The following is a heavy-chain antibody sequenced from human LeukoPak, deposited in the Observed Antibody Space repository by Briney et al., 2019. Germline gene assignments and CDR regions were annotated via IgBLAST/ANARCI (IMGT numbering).Heavy chain of an antibody. J-gene: IGHJ4*02. Sequence: SQTLSLTCAASGGSISSGGYSWSWIRQPPGKGLEWIGYIYHSGSTYYNPSLKSRVTISVDRSKNQFSLKLSSVTAADTAVYYCARVEQQLGHLDYWGQGTLVTVSS. V-gene: IGHV4-30-2*01. CDR3: ARVEQQLGHLDY. D-gene: IGHD6-13*01. CDR1: GGSISSGGYS. CDR2: IYHSGST.